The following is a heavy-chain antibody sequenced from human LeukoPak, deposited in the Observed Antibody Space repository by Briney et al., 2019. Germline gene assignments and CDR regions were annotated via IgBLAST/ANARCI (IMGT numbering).Heavy chain of an antibody. V-gene: IGHV3-48*04. CDR2: ISNSGRTK. Sequence: PTGGSLRLSCAASGFTFSSYAMSWVRQAPGKGLEWVSHISNSGRTKFYSDSVKGRFTISRDNAKKSLYLQMNRLRADDTAVYYCASPLPLRYFDWPGDAVDIWGQGTMVTVSS. D-gene: IGHD3-9*01. J-gene: IGHJ3*02. CDR3: ASPLPLRYFDWPGDAVDI. CDR1: GFTFSSYA.